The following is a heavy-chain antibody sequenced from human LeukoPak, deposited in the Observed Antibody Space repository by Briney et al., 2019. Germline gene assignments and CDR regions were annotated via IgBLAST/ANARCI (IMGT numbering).Heavy chain of an antibody. Sequence: ASVKVSCKASGYTFTGYYMHWVRQATGQGLEWMGWMNPNSGNTGYAQKFQGRVTITRNTSISTAYMELSSLRSEDTAVYYCARGRIGYCSSTSCYFFDYWGQGTLVTVSS. CDR3: ARGRIGYCSSTSCYFFDY. D-gene: IGHD2-2*01. V-gene: IGHV1-8*03. CDR1: GYTFTGYY. J-gene: IGHJ4*02. CDR2: MNPNSGNT.